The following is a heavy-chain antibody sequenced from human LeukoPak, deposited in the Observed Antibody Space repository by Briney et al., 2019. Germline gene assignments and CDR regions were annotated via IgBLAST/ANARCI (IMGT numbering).Heavy chain of an antibody. CDR1: GFTFSDYY. J-gene: IGHJ4*02. CDR2: ISSTANVI. V-gene: IGHV3-11*04. CDR3: ARGEYGSGSYHIDY. Sequence: KPGGSLRLSCAASGFTFSDYYMSWIRQAPGKGLEWVSFISSTANVIHYADSVKGRFTISRDNAKNSLYLQMNSLRAEDTAVYYCARGEYGSGSYHIDYWGQGTLVTVSS. D-gene: IGHD3-10*01.